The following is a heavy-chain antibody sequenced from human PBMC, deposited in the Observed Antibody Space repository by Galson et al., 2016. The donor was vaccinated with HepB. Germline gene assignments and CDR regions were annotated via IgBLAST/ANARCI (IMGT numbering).Heavy chain of an antibody. CDR3: AKDAILACGTGCYADY. CDR2: ISYDGPEK. Sequence: SLRLSCAASGIIFRSNDMHWVRQAPGKGLEWVAAISYDGPEKYYADSVKGRFTISRDNSKNTLFLQMNSLRAEATAVYYCAKDAILACGTGCYADYWGQGTLVTVSS. D-gene: IGHD2-21*02. J-gene: IGHJ4*02. V-gene: IGHV3-30*18. CDR1: GIIFRSND.